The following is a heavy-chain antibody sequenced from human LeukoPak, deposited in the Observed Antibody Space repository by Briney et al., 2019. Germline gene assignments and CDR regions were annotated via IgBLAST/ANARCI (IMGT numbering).Heavy chain of an antibody. CDR1: GYSFTSYW. D-gene: IGHD6-19*01. CDR3: ARPQWLVHGAFDI. CDR2: IYPGDSDT. Sequence: GESLQISCKGSGYSFTSYWIGWVRQMPGKGLEWMGIIYPGDSDTRYSPSFQGQVTISADKSISTAYLQWSSLKASDTAMYYCARPQWLVHGAFDIWGQGTMVTVSS. V-gene: IGHV5-51*01. J-gene: IGHJ3*02.